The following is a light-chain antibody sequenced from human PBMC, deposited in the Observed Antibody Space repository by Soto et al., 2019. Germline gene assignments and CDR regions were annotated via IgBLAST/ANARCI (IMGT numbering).Light chain of an antibody. V-gene: IGKV3-15*01. CDR2: GAS. J-gene: IGKJ4*01. CDR1: QSVRNL. CDR3: QQYNSWPLT. Sequence: EVVLTQSPATLSVSPGERATLSCRASQSVRNLLAWYQQKPGQAPRLIISGASTKATGIPARFSGSGSGTDFTLTISGLQSEDFAVYHCQQYNSWPLTFGGGTKVEI.